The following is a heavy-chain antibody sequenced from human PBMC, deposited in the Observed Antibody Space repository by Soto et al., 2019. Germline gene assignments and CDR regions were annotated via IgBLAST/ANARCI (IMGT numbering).Heavy chain of an antibody. CDR2: IIPIFGTA. CDR1: GGTFSSYA. J-gene: IGHJ3*02. CDR3: ARDKGPSLPDAFDI. Sequence: QVQLVQSGAEVKKPGSSVKVSCKASGGTFSSYAISWVRQAPGQGLEWMGGIIPIFGTANYAQKFQGRVTITADESTSTDYMELSSLRSEDTAVYYCARDKGPSLPDAFDIWGQGTMVTVSS. V-gene: IGHV1-69*01.